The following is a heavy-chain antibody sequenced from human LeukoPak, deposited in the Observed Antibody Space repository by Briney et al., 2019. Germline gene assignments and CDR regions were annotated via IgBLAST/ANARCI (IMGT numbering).Heavy chain of an antibody. Sequence: SETLSLTCAVYGGSLSGYYWSWIRQPPGKGLEWIGEINHSGSTNYNPSLKSRVTISVDTSKNQFSLKLSSVTAADTAVYYCARSLFGVGYYNWFDPWGQGTLVTVSS. D-gene: IGHD3-3*01. CDR3: ARSLFGVGYYNWFDP. CDR2: INHSGST. J-gene: IGHJ5*02. V-gene: IGHV4-34*01. CDR1: GGSLSGYY.